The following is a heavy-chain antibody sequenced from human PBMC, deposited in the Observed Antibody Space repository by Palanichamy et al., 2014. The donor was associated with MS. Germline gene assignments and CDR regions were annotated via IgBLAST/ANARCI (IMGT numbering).Heavy chain of an antibody. J-gene: IGHJ4*02. Sequence: QVQLVESGGDVVQPGRSLRLSCAASGFSFSSHLIHWVRQAPGKGLEWVSLISSDGTQKYYADSVKGRFTISRDNSENTLHLQMNSLRPEDTAIYYCATDAGTIPEVVNYPFDYWGQGTLVTVSS. D-gene: IGHD3-3*01. CDR1: GFSFSSHL. CDR2: ISSDGTQK. V-gene: IGHV3-30-3*01. CDR3: ATDAGTIPEVVNYPFDY.